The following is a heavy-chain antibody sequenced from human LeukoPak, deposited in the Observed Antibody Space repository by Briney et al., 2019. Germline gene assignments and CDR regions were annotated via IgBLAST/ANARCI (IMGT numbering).Heavy chain of an antibody. Sequence: KPSETLSLTCAVYGGSFSGYYWSWIRQPPGKGLEWIGEINHSGSTNYNPSLKSRVTISVDTSKNQFSLKLSSVTAADTAVYYCAREVVPAAIDYWGQGTLVTVSS. CDR3: AREVVPAAIDY. V-gene: IGHV4-34*01. D-gene: IGHD2-2*01. J-gene: IGHJ4*02. CDR1: GGSFSGYY. CDR2: INHSGST.